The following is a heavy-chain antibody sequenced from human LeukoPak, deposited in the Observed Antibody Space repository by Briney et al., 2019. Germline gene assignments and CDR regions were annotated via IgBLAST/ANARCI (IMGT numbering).Heavy chain of an antibody. J-gene: IGHJ4*02. CDR2: ISGITKYI. Sequence: PGGSLRLSPAASGFTFSTYTMNCVRQAPPKGLAWVSSISGITKYIYYADSLKGRFTLSRDNDKNSQYLEMNSLRAEDTDVYYCARDRGSSWPFDYWGQGTLVIVSS. CDR3: ARDRGSSWPFDY. D-gene: IGHD6-13*01. CDR1: GFTFSTYT. V-gene: IGHV3-21*01.